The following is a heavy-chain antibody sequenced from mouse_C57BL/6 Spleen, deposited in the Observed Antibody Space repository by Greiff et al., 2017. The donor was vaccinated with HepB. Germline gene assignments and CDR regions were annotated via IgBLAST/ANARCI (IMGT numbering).Heavy chain of an antibody. CDR1: GFTFSSYA. D-gene: IGHD1-1*01. CDR2: ISSGGDYI. V-gene: IGHV5-9-1*02. Sequence: EVQVVESGEGLVKPGGSLKLSCAASGFTFSSYAMSWVRQTPEKRLEWVAYISSGGDYIYYADTVKGRFTISRDNARNTLYLQMSSLKSEDTAMYYCTRKYYYGSSYEGYWYFDVWGTGTTVTVSS. J-gene: IGHJ1*03. CDR3: TRKYYYGSSYEGYWYFDV.